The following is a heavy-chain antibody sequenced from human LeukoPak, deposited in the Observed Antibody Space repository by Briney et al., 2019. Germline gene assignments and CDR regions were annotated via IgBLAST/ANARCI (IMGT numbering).Heavy chain of an antibody. Sequence: SETLSLTCAVYGGSFSGYYWSWIRQPPGKGLEWIGEINHSGSTNYNPSLKSRVTISVDTSKNQFSLRLSSVTAADTAVYYCARDRDSSGCLNWFDPWGQGTLVTVSS. D-gene: IGHD3-22*01. CDR1: GGSFSGYY. CDR2: INHSGST. J-gene: IGHJ5*02. V-gene: IGHV4-34*01. CDR3: ARDRDSSGCLNWFDP.